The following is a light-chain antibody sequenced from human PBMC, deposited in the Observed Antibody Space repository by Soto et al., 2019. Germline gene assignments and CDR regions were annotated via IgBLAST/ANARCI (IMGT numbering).Light chain of an antibody. Sequence: QSVLTQPPSVSGAPGHRVTISCSGSSSNIGAPFDVHWYQQVPGSAPKIVIYGNDNRPSGVPGRFSGSKSGTSASLAITGLQAEDEADYFCQSYDNSLSAWVFGGGTKLTVL. CDR1: SSNIGAPFD. J-gene: IGLJ3*02. V-gene: IGLV1-40*01. CDR2: GND. CDR3: QSYDNSLSAWV.